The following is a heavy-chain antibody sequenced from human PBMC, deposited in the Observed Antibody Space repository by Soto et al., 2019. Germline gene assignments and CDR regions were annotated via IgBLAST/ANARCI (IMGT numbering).Heavy chain of an antibody. CDR3: ARGVAPGRYGGDAFDI. V-gene: IGHV1-69*13. CDR1: GGTFSSFA. J-gene: IGHJ3*02. Sequence: GASVKVSCKASGGTFSSFAMSWVRQAPGQGLEWIGGIIPIFGTPYYAQNFQGRVTIAADESTSTAYMELSSLRSEDTAVYYCARGVAPGRYGGDAFDIWGQGTMVTVSS. CDR2: IIPIFGTP. D-gene: IGHD2-2*01.